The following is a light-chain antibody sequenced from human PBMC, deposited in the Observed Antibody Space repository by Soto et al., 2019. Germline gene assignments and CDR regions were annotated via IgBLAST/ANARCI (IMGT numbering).Light chain of an antibody. V-gene: IGKV3-15*01. CDR2: GAS. CDR3: QQYNNWPYT. Sequence: EIVMTQSPATLSVSPGERATLSCRASQSVSSNLDWYQQKPGQAPRLLIYGASTRATGIPARFSGSGSGTEVTLTMSSLQSQDFAVYYCQQYNNWPYTFGQGTKLEIK. J-gene: IGKJ2*01. CDR1: QSVSSN.